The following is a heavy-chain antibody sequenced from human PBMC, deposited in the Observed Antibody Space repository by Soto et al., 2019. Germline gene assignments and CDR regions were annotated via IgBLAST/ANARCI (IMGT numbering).Heavy chain of an antibody. D-gene: IGHD2-2*01. J-gene: IGHJ4*02. CDR3: AQEFSRTLRGLY. CDR2: IVPVFGTA. CDR1: GGTFVSYA. Sequence: SVKVSCKASGGTFVSYAITWVRQAPGQGLEWMGGIVPVFGTAMHAQKFQGRVTFSADKSTNTAYMELSSLRSEDTAVYYCAQEFSRTLRGLYWGQGALVTVSS. V-gene: IGHV1-69*06.